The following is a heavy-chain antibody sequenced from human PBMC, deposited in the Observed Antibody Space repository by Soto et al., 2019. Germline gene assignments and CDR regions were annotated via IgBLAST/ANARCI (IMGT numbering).Heavy chain of an antibody. Sequence: GASVKVSWKASGGTFSSDGVTWVRQAPGQGLEWVGGINSFSETTNYAQRFQGRVTITADESTSTAYMELISLRSEDTAVYYCVRPGLKRGSSWFDPWGEGTLVTVSS. V-gene: IGHV1-69*13. CDR1: GGTFSSDG. D-gene: IGHD3-16*01. J-gene: IGHJ5*02. CDR2: INSFSETT. CDR3: VRPGLKRGSSWFDP.